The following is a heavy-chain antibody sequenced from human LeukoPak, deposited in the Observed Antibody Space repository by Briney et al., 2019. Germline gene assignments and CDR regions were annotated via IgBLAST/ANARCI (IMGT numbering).Heavy chain of an antibody. CDR1: GFTFSSYA. CDR3: ARHGKYSSGSHYFDY. D-gene: IGHD6-19*01. CDR2: ISGSGGST. Sequence: GGSLRLSCAASGFTFSSYAMSWVRQAPGKGLEWVSAISGSGGSTYYADSVKGRFTISRDNSKNTLYLQMNSLRAEDTAVYYCARHGKYSSGSHYFDYWGQGILVTVSS. V-gene: IGHV3-23*01. J-gene: IGHJ4*02.